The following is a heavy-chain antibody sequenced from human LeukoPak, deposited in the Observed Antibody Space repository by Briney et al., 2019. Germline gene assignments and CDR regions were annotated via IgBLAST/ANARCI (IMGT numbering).Heavy chain of an antibody. CDR1: GYTFTGYY. D-gene: IGHD4-17*01. CDR2: INPNSGGT. J-gene: IGHJ3*02. Sequence: GASVKVSCKASGYTFTGYYMHWVRQAPGQGLEWMGWINPNSGGTNYAQKFQGRVTMTRDTSISTAYMELSRLRSDDTAVYYCARPHDDYGDRDAFDIWGQGTMVTVSS. CDR3: ARPHDDYGDRDAFDI. V-gene: IGHV1-2*02.